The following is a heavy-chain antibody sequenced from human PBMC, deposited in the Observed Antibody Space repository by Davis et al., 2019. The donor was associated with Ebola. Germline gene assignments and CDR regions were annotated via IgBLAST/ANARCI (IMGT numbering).Heavy chain of an antibody. CDR3: ARGEDTAMVTGYYGMDV. CDR2: IYYSGST. CDR1: GGSISSYY. D-gene: IGHD5-18*01. Sequence: GSLRLSCTVSGGSISSYYWSWIRQPPGKGLEWIGYIYYSGSTNYNPSLKSRVTISVDTSKNQFSLKLSSVTAADTAVYYCARGEDTAMVTGYYGMDVWG. V-gene: IGHV4-59*08. J-gene: IGHJ6*02.